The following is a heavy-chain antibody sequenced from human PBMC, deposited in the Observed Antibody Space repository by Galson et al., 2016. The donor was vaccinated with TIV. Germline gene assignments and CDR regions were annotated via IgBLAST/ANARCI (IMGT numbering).Heavy chain of an antibody. CDR3: AKIGYCYTTTDCYTYDAFHI. CDR2: IFPDDSDT. D-gene: IGHD2-15*01. Sequence: QSGAEVKKPGESLKISCKAYGYNFRAFWIGWVRQMPGKGLEWMGVIFPDDSDTRSSPSFQGQVTISADKSTRTAYLQWSSLKASDTAIYYCAKIGYCYTTTDCYTYDAFHIWGQGTTVTVSS. J-gene: IGHJ3*02. CDR1: GYNFRAFW. V-gene: IGHV5-51*01.